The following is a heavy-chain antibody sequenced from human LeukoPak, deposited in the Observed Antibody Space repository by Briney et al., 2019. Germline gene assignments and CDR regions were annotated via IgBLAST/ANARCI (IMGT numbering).Heavy chain of an antibody. CDR3: ARLPNRGYLVDY. CDR2: IYPGDSDT. Sequence: GESLKISCKGSGYIFTSYWIGWVRQMPGKGLEWMGIIYPGDSDTRYNPPFQRQATISADKSTSTAYLQWSSLKASDTAMYYCARLPNRGYLVDYWGQGTLVTVSS. V-gene: IGHV5-51*01. CDR1: GYIFTSYW. D-gene: IGHD1-1*01. J-gene: IGHJ4*02.